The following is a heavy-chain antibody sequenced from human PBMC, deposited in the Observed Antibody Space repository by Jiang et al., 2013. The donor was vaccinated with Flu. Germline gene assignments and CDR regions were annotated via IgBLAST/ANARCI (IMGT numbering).Heavy chain of an antibody. CDR3: TRNNWFDL. J-gene: IGHJ5*02. CDR1: GGSISGRY. V-gene: IGHV4-34*01. Sequence: GSGLVKPSETLSLTCTVSGGSISGRYWSWIRQPPGKGLEWIGEINENGSTKYNPSLRGRVTISIDTSKNQFSLKLTSVTAADTAVYYCTRNNWFDLGAREPWSPSPQ. CDR2: INENGST.